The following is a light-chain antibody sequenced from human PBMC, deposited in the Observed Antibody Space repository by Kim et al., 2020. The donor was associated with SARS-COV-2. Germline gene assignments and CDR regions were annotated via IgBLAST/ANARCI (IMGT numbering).Light chain of an antibody. J-gene: IGLJ1*01. CDR1: SSDVGSYNL. Sequence: GQSITIAFSGTSSDVGSYNLVSSYQQHPGNAPQLMIYEVNKRPSGVSNRFSGSKSGNTASLTISGLQAEDEADYYCYSYAGSPDFGTGTKVTVL. V-gene: IGLV2-23*02. CDR2: EVN. CDR3: YSYAGSPD.